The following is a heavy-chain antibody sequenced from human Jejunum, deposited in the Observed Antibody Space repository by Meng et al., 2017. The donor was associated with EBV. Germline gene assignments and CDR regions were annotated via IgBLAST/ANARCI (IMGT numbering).Heavy chain of an antibody. CDR3: AGNGYYALEY. Sequence: HGQRRGPGQDLEKPSGTLSLTCCESGGSISDNDWWSWVRQPPGKGLEWLGEIYHGGGTNYNPSLESRVTISVDKSKNQFSLKLNSVTVADTAVYYCAGNGYYALEYWGPGILVTVSS. J-gene: IGHJ4*02. D-gene: IGHD3-22*01. CDR1: GGSISDNDW. CDR2: IYHGGGT. V-gene: IGHV4-4*02.